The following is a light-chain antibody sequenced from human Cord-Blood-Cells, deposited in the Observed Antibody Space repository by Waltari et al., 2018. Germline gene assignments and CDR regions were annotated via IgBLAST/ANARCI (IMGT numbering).Light chain of an antibody. CDR3: QQYYSTPYT. J-gene: IGKJ2*01. V-gene: IGKV4-1*01. CDR1: QSVLYSSNNKNY. Sequence: DRVMTQSPDSLAGSLGETATINCKSSQSVLYSSNNKNYLAWYQQKPGQPPKLLIYWASTRESGVPDRFSGSGSGTDFTLTISSLQAEDVAVYYCQQYYSTPYTFGQGTKLEIK. CDR2: WAS.